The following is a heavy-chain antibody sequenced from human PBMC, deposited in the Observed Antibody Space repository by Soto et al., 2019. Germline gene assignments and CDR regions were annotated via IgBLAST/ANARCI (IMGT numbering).Heavy chain of an antibody. CDR2: IYYSGST. Sequence: SETLSLTCTVSGGSVSSGSYYCSWIRQPPGKGLEWIGYIYYSGSTNYNPSLKSRVTISVDTSNNQFSLKLSSVTAADTAVYYCARGDPTNYNWFDPWAREPWSPSPQ. J-gene: IGHJ5*02. V-gene: IGHV4-61*01. CDR1: GGSVSSGSYY. CDR3: ARGDPTNYNWFDP.